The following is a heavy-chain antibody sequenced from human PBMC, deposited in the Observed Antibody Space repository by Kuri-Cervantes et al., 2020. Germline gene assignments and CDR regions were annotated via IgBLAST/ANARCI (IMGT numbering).Heavy chain of an antibody. CDR2: IYHSGST. V-gene: IGHV4-38-2*01. D-gene: IGHD3-10*01. CDR3: ARGLRSPNAFDI. Sequence: SQTLSLTCAVSGYSISSGYYWGWIQQPPGKGLEWIGSIYHSGSTYYNPSLKSRVTISVDTSKNQFSLKLSSVTAADTAVYYCARGLRSPNAFDIWGQGTMVTVSS. CDR1: GYSISSGYY. J-gene: IGHJ3*02.